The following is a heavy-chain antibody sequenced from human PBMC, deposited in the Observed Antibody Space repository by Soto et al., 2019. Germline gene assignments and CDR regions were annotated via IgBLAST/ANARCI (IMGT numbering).Heavy chain of an antibody. V-gene: IGHV3-23*01. CDR3: AKDPYYDFWCGCRLFDY. J-gene: IGHJ4*02. CDR2: ISGSGGST. Sequence: EVQLLESGGGLVQPGGSLRLSCAASGFTFSSYAMSWVRQAPGKGLEWVSAISGSGGSTYYADSVKGRFTISRDNSKNTLYQQMNGLSAEDTAVYYCAKDPYYDFWCGCRLFDYWGQGTLVAVSS. CDR1: GFTFSSYA. D-gene: IGHD3-3*01.